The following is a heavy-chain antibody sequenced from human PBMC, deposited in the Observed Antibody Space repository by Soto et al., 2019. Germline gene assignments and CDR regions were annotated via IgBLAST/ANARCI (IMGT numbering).Heavy chain of an antibody. CDR2: ISYAGTDK. CDR3: AKDFGAWSDS. CDR1: GFAFSTYG. Sequence: QVHLVESGGGVVQPGRSLTISCVGSGFAFSTYGMHWVRQAPAKGLEWVALISYAGTDKYYADSVKGRFSISRDNSKQTLSLQMDSLRPEDTAVYYCAKDFGAWSDSWGQGTLVNVSS. V-gene: IGHV3-30*18. J-gene: IGHJ5*02. D-gene: IGHD6-19*01.